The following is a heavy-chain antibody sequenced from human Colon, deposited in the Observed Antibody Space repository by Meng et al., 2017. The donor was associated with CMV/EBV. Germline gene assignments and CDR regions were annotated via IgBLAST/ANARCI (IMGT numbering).Heavy chain of an antibody. CDR2: ISGYNGNT. CDR3: ATAPVADTIFDH. Sequence: CKPSGYTLTNSGISWVRQAPGQGLEWMGWISGYNGNTKYAQKFQGRVTMTIDTSASTAYMELRSLRSDDTAVYFCATAPVADTIFDHWGQGTLVTVSS. V-gene: IGHV1-18*01. CDR1: GYTLTNSG. J-gene: IGHJ4*02. D-gene: IGHD6-19*01.